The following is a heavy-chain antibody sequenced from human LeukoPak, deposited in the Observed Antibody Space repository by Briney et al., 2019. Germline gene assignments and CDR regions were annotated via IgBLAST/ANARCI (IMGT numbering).Heavy chain of an antibody. CDR3: AREGDYYDSSAPEYFQH. V-gene: IGHV4-59*01. Sequence: SETLSLTCTVSGGSISSYYWSWIRQPPGKGLEWIGYIYYSGSTNYNPSLKSRVTISVDTSKNQFSLKLSSVTAADTAVYYCAREGDYYDSSAPEYFQHWGQGTLVTVSS. CDR1: GGSISSYY. D-gene: IGHD3-22*01. J-gene: IGHJ1*01. CDR2: IYYSGST.